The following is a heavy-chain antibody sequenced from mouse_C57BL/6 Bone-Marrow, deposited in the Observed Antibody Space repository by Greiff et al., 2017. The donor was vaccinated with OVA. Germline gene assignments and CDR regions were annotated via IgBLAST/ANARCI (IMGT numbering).Heavy chain of an antibody. Sequence: EVKLQESGPELVKPGASVKISCKASGYSFTGYYMNWVKQSPEKSLEWIGEINPSTGGTTYNQKFKAKATLTVDKSSSTAYMQLKSLTSEDSAVYYCARGPLYYYGSSYGPYWGQGTLVTVSA. D-gene: IGHD1-1*01. J-gene: IGHJ3*01. CDR2: INPSTGGT. CDR3: ARGPLYYYGSSYGPY. CDR1: GYSFTGYY. V-gene: IGHV1-42*01.